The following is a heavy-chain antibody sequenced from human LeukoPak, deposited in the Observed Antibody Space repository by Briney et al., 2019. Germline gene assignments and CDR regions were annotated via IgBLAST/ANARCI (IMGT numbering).Heavy chain of an antibody. CDR1: GGSFSGYY. CDR2: INHSGST. V-gene: IGHV4-34*01. Sequence: SETLPLTCAVYGGSFSGYYWSWIRQPPGKGLEWIGEINHSGSTNYNPSLKSRVTISVDTSKNQFSLKLSSVTAADTAVYYCARRSGSYYDYWGQGTLVTVSS. D-gene: IGHD1-26*01. J-gene: IGHJ4*02. CDR3: ARRSGSYYDY.